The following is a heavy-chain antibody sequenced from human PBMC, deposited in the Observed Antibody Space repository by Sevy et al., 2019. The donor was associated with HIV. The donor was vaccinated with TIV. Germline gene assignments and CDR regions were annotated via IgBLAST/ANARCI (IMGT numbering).Heavy chain of an antibody. CDR3: AKDRVSGTYYTGDFDY. CDR2: ITISGDTT. Sequence: GGSLRLSCAASGFTFSNYAMSWVRQAPGKGLEWVSVITISGDTTYYADSVKGPFTSSRDSSKNTLYLQMNSLRAEDTAVYYCAKDRVSGTYYTGDFDYWGQGTLVTVSS. J-gene: IGHJ4*02. V-gene: IGHV3-23*01. CDR1: GFTFSNYA. D-gene: IGHD3-10*01.